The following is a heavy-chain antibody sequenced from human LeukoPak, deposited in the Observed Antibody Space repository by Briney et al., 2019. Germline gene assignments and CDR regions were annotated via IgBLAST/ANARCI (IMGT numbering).Heavy chain of an antibody. CDR2: MNPNSGNT. Sequence: ASVKVSCKASGYTFTSYDINWVRQATGQGLEWMGWMNPNSGNTGYAQKFQGRVTMTRNTSISTAYMEQSSLRSEDTAVYYCARGSYSSSPLDYWGQGTLVTVSS. CDR3: ARGSYSSSPLDY. CDR1: GYTFTSYD. V-gene: IGHV1-8*01. D-gene: IGHD6-6*01. J-gene: IGHJ4*02.